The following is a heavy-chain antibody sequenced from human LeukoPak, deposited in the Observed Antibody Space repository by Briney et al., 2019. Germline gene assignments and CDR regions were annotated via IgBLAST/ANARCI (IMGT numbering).Heavy chain of an antibody. V-gene: IGHV3-21*01. J-gene: IGHJ4*02. Sequence: GGSLRLSCAASGYTFSSYSMNWVRQAPGKGLEWVSSISSSSSYIYYADSVKGRFTISRDNAKNSLYLQMNSLRAEDTAVYYCARELFWVDDYWGQGTLVTVSS. D-gene: IGHD3-3*01. CDR3: ARELFWVDDY. CDR1: GYTFSSYS. CDR2: ISSSSSYI.